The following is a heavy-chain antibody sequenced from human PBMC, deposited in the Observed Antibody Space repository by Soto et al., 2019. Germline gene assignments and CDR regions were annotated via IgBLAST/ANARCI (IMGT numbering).Heavy chain of an antibody. CDR1: GFTFSSYA. V-gene: IGHV3-23*01. J-gene: IGHJ4*02. Sequence: EVQLLESGGGLVQPGGSLRLSCAASGFTFSSYAMSWVRQAPGKGLEWVSAISGSGGSTYYADSVKGRFTISIDNSKNTLYLQMNSLRAEDTAVYYCARICWIQLLLELSFDYWGQGTLVTVSS. D-gene: IGHD2-2*01. CDR3: ARICWIQLLLELSFDY. CDR2: ISGSGGST.